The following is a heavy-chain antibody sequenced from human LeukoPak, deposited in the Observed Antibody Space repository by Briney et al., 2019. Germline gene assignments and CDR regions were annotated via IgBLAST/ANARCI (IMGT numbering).Heavy chain of an antibody. D-gene: IGHD6-19*01. Sequence: GGSLRLSCAASGFTFSSYAIHWVRQAPGKGLEYVSAISSNGGSTFYANSVKGRFIVSRGNSKNTLYLQMGSLRAEDLAVYYCARRAPGFSSGWLDYWGQGTLVTVSS. J-gene: IGHJ4*02. CDR1: GFTFSSYA. CDR2: ISSNGGST. V-gene: IGHV3-64*01. CDR3: ARRAPGFSSGWLDY.